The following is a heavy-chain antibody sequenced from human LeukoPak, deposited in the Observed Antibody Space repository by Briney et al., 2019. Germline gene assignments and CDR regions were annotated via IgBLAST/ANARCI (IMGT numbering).Heavy chain of an antibody. D-gene: IGHD5-18*01. CDR1: GFTFSSNG. V-gene: IGHV3-33*01. CDR2: IWHDGINE. J-gene: IGHJ4*02. CDR3: ARGIGNRYGYLDY. Sequence: GGSLRLSCTASGFTFSSNGMHWVRQAPGEGLEWVALIWHDGINEYYADSVKGRFTISRDNYKNTVNLEMNSLRAEDTAVYYCARGIGNRYGYLDYWGQGTLVTVSS.